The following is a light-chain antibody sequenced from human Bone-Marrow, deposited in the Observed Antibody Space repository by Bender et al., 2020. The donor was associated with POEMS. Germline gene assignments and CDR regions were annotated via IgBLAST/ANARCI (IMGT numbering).Light chain of an antibody. CDR2: EVR. CDR1: SSDVGGYNY. J-gene: IGLJ3*02. V-gene: IGLV2-14*01. Sequence: QSALTQPPSASGSPGQSVTISCTGTSSDVGGYNYVSWYQQHPGKAPKLMIYEVRNRPSGVSTRFSGSKSDNTASLTISGLQAGDEAEYYCASYTSANSWVFGGGTKLTVL. CDR3: ASYTSANSWV.